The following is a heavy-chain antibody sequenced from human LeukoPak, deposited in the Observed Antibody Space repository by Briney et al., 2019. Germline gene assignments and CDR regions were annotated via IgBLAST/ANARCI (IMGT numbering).Heavy chain of an antibody. J-gene: IGHJ4*02. V-gene: IGHV3-53*01. D-gene: IGHD3-10*01. CDR1: GFTVSSNY. Sequence: GGSLRLSCAASGFTVSSNYMSWVLQAPGKGLEWVAITYSGGSTYYADSVKGRFTISRDNSKNTVYLQMNSLRAEDTAVYYCARDGGSGRRHFDYWGQGTLVTVSS. CDR3: ARDGGSGRRHFDY. CDR2: TYSGGST.